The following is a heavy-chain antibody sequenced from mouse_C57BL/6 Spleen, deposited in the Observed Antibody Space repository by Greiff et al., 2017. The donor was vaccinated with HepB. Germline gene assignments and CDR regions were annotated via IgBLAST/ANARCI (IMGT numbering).Heavy chain of an antibody. CDR1: GFTFSDYG. CDR3: ARACYYYGSLSYWYFDV. CDR2: ISSGSSTI. Sequence: EVQLVESGGGLVKPGGSLKLSCAASGFTFSDYGMHWVRQAPEKGLEWVAYISSGSSTIYYADTVKGRFTISRDNAKNTLFLQMTSLRSEDTAMYYCARACYYYGSLSYWYFDVWGTGTTATVSS. V-gene: IGHV5-17*01. J-gene: IGHJ1*02. D-gene: IGHD1-1*01.